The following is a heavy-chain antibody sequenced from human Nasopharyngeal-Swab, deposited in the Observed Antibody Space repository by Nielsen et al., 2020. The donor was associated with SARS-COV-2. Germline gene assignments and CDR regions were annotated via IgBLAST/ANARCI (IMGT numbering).Heavy chain of an antibody. J-gene: IGHJ4*02. CDR3: AREGSDGSGPGDFDY. CDR2: INTNTGNP. Sequence: WVRQAPGQGLEWMGWINTNTGNPTYAQGFAGRFVFSLDTSVSTAYLQISSLKAEDTAVCYCAREGSDGSGPGDFDYWGQGTLVTVSS. V-gene: IGHV7-4-1*02. D-gene: IGHD3-10*01.